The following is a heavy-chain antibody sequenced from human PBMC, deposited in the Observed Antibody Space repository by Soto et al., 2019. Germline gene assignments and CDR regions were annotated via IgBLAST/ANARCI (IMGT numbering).Heavy chain of an antibody. D-gene: IGHD1-26*01. CDR3: ARGMEEHQYYFDY. V-gene: IGHV3-33*08. J-gene: IGHJ4*02. CDR1: GFTFSNYG. CDR2: IWYDGTNE. Sequence: GGSLRLSCAASGFTFSNYGMHWVRQAPGKGLEWVAVIWYDGTNENYGDSVKGRFIISRDNSKNTLYLQMNRLRAEDTAVYFCARGMEEHQYYFDYWGQGTLVTVSS.